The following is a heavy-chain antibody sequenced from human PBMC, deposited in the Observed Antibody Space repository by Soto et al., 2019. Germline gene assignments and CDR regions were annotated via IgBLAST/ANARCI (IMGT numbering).Heavy chain of an antibody. V-gene: IGHV3-23*01. Sequence: GGSLRLSCAASGFTFSSYAMSWVRQAPGKGLEWASAISGSGGSTYYAYSVKGRFTISRDNSKNTLYLQMNSLRAEDTAVYYCAGSGYDSLFFGPQIDPWGQGTLVTVSS. CDR3: AGSGYDSLFFGPQIDP. CDR2: ISGSGGST. D-gene: IGHD5-12*01. CDR1: GFTFSSYA. J-gene: IGHJ5*02.